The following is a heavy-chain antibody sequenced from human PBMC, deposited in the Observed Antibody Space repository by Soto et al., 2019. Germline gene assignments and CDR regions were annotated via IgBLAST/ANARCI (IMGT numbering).Heavy chain of an antibody. Sequence: GASVKVSFKGCGYTLTSYGISWVRQAPGQRLEWMGWISAYHGNTNYAQKLQGRVTMTTDTSTSTAYMELRSQRSDDTSVYYCARDWGTDYIVAMIRAFDYWGQGTLVTVSS. CDR2: ISAYHGNT. D-gene: IGHD5-12*01. CDR3: ARDWGTDYIVAMIRAFDY. CDR1: GYTLTSYG. V-gene: IGHV1-18*01. J-gene: IGHJ4*02.